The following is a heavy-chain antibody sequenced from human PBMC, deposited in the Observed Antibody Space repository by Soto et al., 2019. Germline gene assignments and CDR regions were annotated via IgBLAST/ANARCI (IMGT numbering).Heavy chain of an antibody. CDR1: GYSFTSYW. V-gene: IGHV5-51*01. Sequence: PGESLKISCKGSGYSFTSYWIGWVRQMPGKGLEWMGIIYPGDSDTRYSPSFQGQVTISADKSISTAYLQWSSLKASDTAMYYCARQPDPSSGWSYYYYGMDVWGQGTTVTVSS. CDR2: IYPGDSDT. D-gene: IGHD6-19*01. J-gene: IGHJ6*02. CDR3: ARQPDPSSGWSYYYYGMDV.